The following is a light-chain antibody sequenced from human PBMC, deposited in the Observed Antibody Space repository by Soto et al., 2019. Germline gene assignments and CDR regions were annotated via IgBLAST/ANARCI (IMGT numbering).Light chain of an antibody. J-gene: IGLJ1*01. CDR3: LLLYGGVVV. V-gene: IGLV7-46*01. Sequence: QAVVTQEPSLTVSPGGTVTLTCGSSAGAVTSGHFPFWFQQKPGQAPRTLIYGASNKHSWTPARFSGSLLGDKAALILSGAQPADEAEYYCLLLYGGVVVFGTGTKLTVL. CDR2: GAS. CDR1: AGAVTSGHF.